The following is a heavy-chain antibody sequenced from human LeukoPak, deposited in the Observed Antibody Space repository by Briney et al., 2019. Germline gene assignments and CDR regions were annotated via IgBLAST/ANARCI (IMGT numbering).Heavy chain of an antibody. V-gene: IGHV3-23*01. CDR1: GFTFSRYA. J-gene: IGHJ4*02. D-gene: IGHD4-17*01. Sequence: GGSLRLSCAASGFTFSRYAMSWVRQAPAKGLEWVSAISGSSGSTYYADSVKGRFTISRDNSKNTLYLQMNSLRAEDTAVYYCARSRFGDSYVDYWGQGTLVTVSS. CDR3: ARSRFGDSYVDY. CDR2: ISGSSGST.